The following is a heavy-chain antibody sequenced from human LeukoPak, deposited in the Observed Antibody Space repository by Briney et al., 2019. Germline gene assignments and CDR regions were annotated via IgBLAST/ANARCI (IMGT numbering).Heavy chain of an antibody. D-gene: IGHD3-22*01. CDR3: AKFLRYYDSSGYNYFDY. CDR1: GFTLSSYA. Sequence: GGSLRLSCAASGFTLSSYAMSWVRQAPGKGLEWVSAISGSGGSTYYADSVKGRFTISRDNSKNTLYLQMNSLRAEDTAVYYCAKFLRYYDSSGYNYFDYWGQGTLVTVSS. V-gene: IGHV3-23*01. J-gene: IGHJ4*02. CDR2: ISGSGGST.